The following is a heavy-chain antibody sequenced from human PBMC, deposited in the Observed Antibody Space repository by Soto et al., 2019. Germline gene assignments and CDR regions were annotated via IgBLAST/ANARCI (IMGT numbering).Heavy chain of an antibody. CDR1: GFTFSRYG. V-gene: IGHV3-23*01. D-gene: IGHD1-26*01. CDR3: AKGKGVGATPDGANC. Sequence: EVQVLESGGGVVRPGGSLRLSCAASGFTFSRYGMNWVRQAPGKGLEWVSGVRSDGDTTYNADSVKGRFTVSRDNFRNTVDLQMNNLRVEDTAVYYCAKGKGVGATPDGANCWGQGTLVTVSP. J-gene: IGHJ4*02. CDR2: VRSDGDTT.